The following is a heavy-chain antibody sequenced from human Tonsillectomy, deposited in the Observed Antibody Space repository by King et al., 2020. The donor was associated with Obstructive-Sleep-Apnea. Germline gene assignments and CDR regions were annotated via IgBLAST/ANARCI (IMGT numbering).Heavy chain of an antibody. V-gene: IGHV1-46*01. Sequence: AQLVQSGPEVKKCGASVKVSCKASGHTFTNYYIHWVRQAPGQGLEWMGIINPSGVSTSYAQNFQGRVTMTRDTSTSTVYMELSSLRSEDTAVYYCARVFVGQVVGYYYYGMDVWGQGTTVTVSS. CDR3: ARVFVGQVVGYYYYGMDV. J-gene: IGHJ6*02. CDR1: GHTFTNYY. CDR2: INPSGVST. D-gene: IGHD6-6*01.